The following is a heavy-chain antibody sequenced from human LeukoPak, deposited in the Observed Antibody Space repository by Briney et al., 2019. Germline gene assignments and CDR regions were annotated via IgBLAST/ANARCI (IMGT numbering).Heavy chain of an antibody. CDR1: GYSFSNYA. Sequence: GASVKVSCKASGYSFSNYAIHWVRQAPGQRPEWMGWLNTGTGNTRYSQKLQGRVTITRDTSANTVYMELSSLTSEDTAVYYCAKEVTLIVVARSYFDYWGQGTLVTVSS. V-gene: IGHV1-3*04. CDR3: AKEVTLIVVARSYFDY. D-gene: IGHD3-22*01. CDR2: LNTGTGNT. J-gene: IGHJ4*02.